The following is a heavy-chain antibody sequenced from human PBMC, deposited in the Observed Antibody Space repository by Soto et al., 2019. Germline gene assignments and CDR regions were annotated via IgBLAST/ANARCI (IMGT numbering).Heavy chain of an antibody. CDR3: VKRGRFDY. CDR2: ISGSGGSA. Sequence: GGSLRLSCAASGFTFSSYAMSWVRQAPGKGLEWVSTISGSGGSADYADSVKGRFTISRDNSKNTLYLQMSSLRAEDTAVYYCVKRGRFDYWGQGTLVTVSA. CDR1: GFTFSSYA. J-gene: IGHJ4*02. D-gene: IGHD3-10*01. V-gene: IGHV3-23*01.